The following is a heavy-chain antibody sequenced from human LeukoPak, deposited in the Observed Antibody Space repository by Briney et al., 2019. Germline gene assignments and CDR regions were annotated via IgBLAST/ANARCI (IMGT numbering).Heavy chain of an antibody. J-gene: IGHJ4*02. CDR2: ISSSSSYI. CDR1: GFTFGSCS. Sequence: GGSLRLSCAASGFTFGSCSMNWVRQAPGKGLEWVSSISSSSSYIYYADSVKGRFTISRDNAKNSLYLQMNGLRAEDTAVYYCARSRSGTHGYFDYWGQGTLVTVSS. D-gene: IGHD3-10*01. CDR3: ARSRSGTHGYFDY. V-gene: IGHV3-21*01.